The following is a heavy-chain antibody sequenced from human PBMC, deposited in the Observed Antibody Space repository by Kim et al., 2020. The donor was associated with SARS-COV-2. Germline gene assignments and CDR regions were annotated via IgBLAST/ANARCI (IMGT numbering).Heavy chain of an antibody. J-gene: IGHJ6*03. V-gene: IGHV1-8*01. Sequence: YARKCQGKVTLNRNTSISTAYMELSSLRSEDTAVYYCARASRNYYYYMDVWGKGTTVTVSS. CDR3: ARASRNYYYYMDV.